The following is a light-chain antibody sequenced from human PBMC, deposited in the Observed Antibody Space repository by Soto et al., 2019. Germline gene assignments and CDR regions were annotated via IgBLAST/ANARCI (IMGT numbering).Light chain of an antibody. CDR1: SSDIGAYIY. V-gene: IGLV2-8*01. J-gene: IGLJ1*01. Sequence: QSALTQPASVSGSPGQSVTMSCTGTSSDIGAYIYVSWYQQHPGKAPKLMISEVSRRPSGVPERFSGSKSGNTASLTVSGLQADDEAHYYCSSYAGSNNFVFGTGTKVTVL. CDR2: EVS. CDR3: SSYAGSNNFV.